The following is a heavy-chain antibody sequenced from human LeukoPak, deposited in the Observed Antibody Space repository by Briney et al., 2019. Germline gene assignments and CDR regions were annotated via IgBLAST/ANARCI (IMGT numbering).Heavy chain of an antibody. Sequence: HGESLKISCRGSGYIFTSYWIGWGRQMPGKGLEGMGISYPCDSDTRYSPSFQGKVTISADKSISTDYLRWRSLKASDTAMYYCARLGSGSYYKFYYYYYMDVWGKGTTVTISS. V-gene: IGHV5-51*01. CDR2: SYPCDSDT. J-gene: IGHJ6*03. CDR1: GYIFTSYW. CDR3: ARLGSGSYYKFYYYYYMDV. D-gene: IGHD3-10*01.